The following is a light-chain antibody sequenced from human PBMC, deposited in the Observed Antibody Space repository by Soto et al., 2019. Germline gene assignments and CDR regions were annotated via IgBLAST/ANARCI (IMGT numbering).Light chain of an antibody. V-gene: IGKV2-24*01. CDR3: MQATQIPLT. J-gene: IGKJ4*01. CDR1: QSLVHSDGKTY. Sequence: DVVMTQTPLSLPVTVGQPASISCRSSQSLVHSDGKTYLSWLQQRPGQPPRLLISKISNRISGVPDRFSGSGAGTDFTLKISRVEAEDVAVYYCMQATQIPLTFGGGTKLEIK. CDR2: KIS.